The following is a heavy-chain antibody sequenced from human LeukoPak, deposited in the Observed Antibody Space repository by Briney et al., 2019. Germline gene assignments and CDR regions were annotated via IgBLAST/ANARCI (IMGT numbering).Heavy chain of an antibody. D-gene: IGHD3-10*01. J-gene: IGHJ3*02. V-gene: IGHV3-7*01. CDR1: GFTLSTYW. CDR2: INPGGSGK. Sequence: TGGSLRLSCEASGFTLSTYWMNWVRQVPGKGLDWVANINPGGSGKRYVDSVKGRFTIARDNADNSLSLQMNSLRAEDTAVYYCARGPAPVLLWFGENVDAFDIWGQGTMVTVSS. CDR3: ARGPAPVLLWFGENVDAFDI.